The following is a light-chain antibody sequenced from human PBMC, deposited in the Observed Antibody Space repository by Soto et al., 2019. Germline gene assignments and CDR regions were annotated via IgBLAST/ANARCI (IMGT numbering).Light chain of an antibody. CDR3: CSYAGVRGAV. J-gene: IGLJ7*01. V-gene: IGLV2-23*02. CDR2: GVY. Sequence: QSALTQPVSVSGSPGQSITISCTGTSSDVGYYNLVSWYQQHPGKAPKVLIYGVYKRPSGVSNRFSGSKSGNTASLTISGLQAEDEADYYCCSYAGVRGAVFGGGTQLTVL. CDR1: SSDVGYYNL.